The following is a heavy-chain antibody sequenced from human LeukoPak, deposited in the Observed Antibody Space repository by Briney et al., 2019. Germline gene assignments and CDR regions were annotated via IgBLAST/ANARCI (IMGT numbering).Heavy chain of an antibody. Sequence: SETLSLTCTVSGGSVSSYYWNWIRQPPGKGLEWIGYIYYSGSTNYNPSLKSRVTISVDTSKNQFSLKLSSVTAADTAVYYCARGGVRYYYDSSGIDYWGQGTLVTVSS. D-gene: IGHD3-22*01. CDR3: ARGGVRYYYDSSGIDY. CDR1: GGSVSSYY. CDR2: IYYSGST. J-gene: IGHJ4*02. V-gene: IGHV4-59*02.